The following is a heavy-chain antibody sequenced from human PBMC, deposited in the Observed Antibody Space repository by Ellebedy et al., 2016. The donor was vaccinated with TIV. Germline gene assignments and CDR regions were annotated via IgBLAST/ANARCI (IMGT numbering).Heavy chain of an antibody. V-gene: IGHV3-72*01. CDR3: ASDPEGIPVPGTGNFDY. Sequence: PGGSLRLSCATSGLSFSDHFMDWVRQAPGKGLEWVGRIGDKANSHFTQYAASVKGRFTISRDDSKNSLSLQMNSLRAEDTAVYYCASDPEGIPVPGTGNFDYWGQGILVTVSS. CDR2: IGDKANSHFT. CDR1: GLSFSDHF. J-gene: IGHJ4*02. D-gene: IGHD6-19*01.